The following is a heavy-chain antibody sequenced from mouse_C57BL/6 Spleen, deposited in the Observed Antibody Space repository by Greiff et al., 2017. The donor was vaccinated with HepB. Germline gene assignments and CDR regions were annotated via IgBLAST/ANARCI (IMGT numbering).Heavy chain of an antibody. CDR1: GYTFISYW. J-gene: IGHJ4*01. Sequence: QVQLQQSGAELVKPGASVKMSCKASGYTFISYWITWVKQRPGQGLEWIGDIYPGSGSTNYNEKFKSKATLTVDTSSSTAYMQLSSLTSEDSAVYYCARQVRVMDYWGQGTSVTVSS. V-gene: IGHV1-55*01. CDR3: ARQVRVMDY. CDR2: IYPGSGST.